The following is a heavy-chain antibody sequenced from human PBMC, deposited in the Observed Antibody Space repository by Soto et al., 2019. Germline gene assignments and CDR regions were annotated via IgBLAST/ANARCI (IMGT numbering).Heavy chain of an antibody. CDR2: INAGNGNT. V-gene: IGHV1-3*01. CDR1: GYTFTSYA. J-gene: IGHJ6*03. Sequence: GASVKVSCKASGYTFTSYAMHWVRQAPGQRLEWMGWINAGNGNTKYSQKFQGRVTITRDTSASTAYMELSSLRSEDTAVYYCATLTYSGYDAPLYYMDVWGKGTTVTVSS. D-gene: IGHD5-12*01. CDR3: ATLTYSGYDAPLYYMDV.